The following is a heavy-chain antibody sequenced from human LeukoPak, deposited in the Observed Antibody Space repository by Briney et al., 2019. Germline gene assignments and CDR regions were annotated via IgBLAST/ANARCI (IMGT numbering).Heavy chain of an antibody. CDR1: GISISSHH. D-gene: IGHD1-1*01. V-gene: IGHV4-59*11. CDR2: LYSTGNT. Sequence: SETLSLTCTVSGISISSHHWSWIRQSPGKGLEWIGYLYSTGNTDYNPSLRSRVTISADTSKNQFSLRLSSVTAADTATYYCARHNNYALRRGYYYYIDVWGKGTTVTVSS. J-gene: IGHJ6*03. CDR3: ARHNNYALRRGYYYYIDV.